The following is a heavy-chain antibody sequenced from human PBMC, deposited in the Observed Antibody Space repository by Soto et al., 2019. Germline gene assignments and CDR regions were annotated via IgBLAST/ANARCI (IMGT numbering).Heavy chain of an antibody. CDR2: ITAGVGTT. J-gene: IGHJ3*01. CDR1: GFTFSSYS. CDR3: AKRAGSGTESRAFDV. V-gene: IGHV3-23*01. D-gene: IGHD3-10*01. Sequence: GGSLRLSCAASGFTFSSYSMNWVRQAPGRGLEWVSTITAGVGTTYHADSVKGRFTVSRDNSRSTLFLQMNSLRAEDTALYFCAKRAGSGTESRAFDVWGQGTMVTVSS.